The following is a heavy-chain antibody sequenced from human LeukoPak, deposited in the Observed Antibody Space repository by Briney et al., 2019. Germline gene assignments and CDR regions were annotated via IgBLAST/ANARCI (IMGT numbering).Heavy chain of an antibody. D-gene: IGHD5-18*01. Sequence: SETLSLTCAVYGGSLSGYYCSWIRQPPGKGLEWIGEINHSGSTNYNPSLKSRVTISVDTSKNQFSLKLSSVTAADTAVYYCATQPDTAMVSRWFDPWGQGTLVTVSS. CDR1: GGSLSGYY. J-gene: IGHJ5*02. CDR3: ATQPDTAMVSRWFDP. V-gene: IGHV4-34*01. CDR2: INHSGST.